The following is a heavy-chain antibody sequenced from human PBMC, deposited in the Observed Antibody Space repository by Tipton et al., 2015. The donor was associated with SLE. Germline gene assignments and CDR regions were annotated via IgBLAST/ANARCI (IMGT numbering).Heavy chain of an antibody. Sequence: QSGAEVKKPGSSVKVSCKASGGTFSSYAISWVRQAPGQGLEWMGGIIPIFGTANYAQKFQGRVTITTDESTSTAYMELSSLRSEDTAVYHCGLVGDYYYYDMDVWGKGTTVTVSS. V-gene: IGHV1-69*05. D-gene: IGHD1-26*01. J-gene: IGHJ6*03. CDR3: GLVGDYYYYDMDV. CDR2: IIPIFGTA. CDR1: GGTFSSYA.